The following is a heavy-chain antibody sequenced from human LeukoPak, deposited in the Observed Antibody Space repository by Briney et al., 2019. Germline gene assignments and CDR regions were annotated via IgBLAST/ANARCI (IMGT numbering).Heavy chain of an antibody. CDR2: IYYSGST. V-gene: IGHV4-30-4*01. CDR3: AKSDYYASGLDY. J-gene: IGHJ4*02. D-gene: IGHD3-10*01. CDR1: GGSISSGDYY. Sequence: SETLSLTCTVSGGSISSGDYYWSWIRQPPGKGLEWIGYIYYSGSTYYNPSLKSRVTISVDTSKNQFSLKLSSVTAADTAVYYCAKSDYYASGLDYWGQGTLVTVSS.